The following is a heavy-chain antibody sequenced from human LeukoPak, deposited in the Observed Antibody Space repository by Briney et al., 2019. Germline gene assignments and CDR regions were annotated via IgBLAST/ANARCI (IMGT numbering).Heavy chain of an antibody. CDR1: GDSIRNYY. J-gene: IGHJ5*02. CDR3: ATVVVVAATNWFDP. D-gene: IGHD2-15*01. CDR2: THYSGIS. Sequence: PSETLSLTCTVSGDSIRNYYWSWIRQPPGKGLEWIGHTHYSGISDYNPSLKSRLTMSVATSSDQVFLKLSSVTAADTAVYYCATVVVVAATNWFDPWGQGTLVTVSS. V-gene: IGHV4-59*08.